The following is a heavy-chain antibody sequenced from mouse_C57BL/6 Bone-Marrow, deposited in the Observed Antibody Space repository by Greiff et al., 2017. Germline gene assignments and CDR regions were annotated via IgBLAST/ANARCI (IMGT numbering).Heavy chain of an antibody. CDR3: ARPRFAY. Sequence: VQLQQSGPELVKPGASVKISCKASGYAFSSSWMNWVKQRPGKGLEWIGRIYPGDGDTNYNRKFKGKATLTADKSSSTAYMQLSSLTSEDSAVYFCARPRFAYWGQGNLVTVSA. CDR1: GYAFSSSW. J-gene: IGHJ3*01. CDR2: IYPGDGDT. V-gene: IGHV1-82*01.